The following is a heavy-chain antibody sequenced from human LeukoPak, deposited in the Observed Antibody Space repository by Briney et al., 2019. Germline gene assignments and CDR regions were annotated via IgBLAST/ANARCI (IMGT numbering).Heavy chain of an antibody. CDR1: GGSFSGYY. CDR2: INHSGST. V-gene: IGHV4-34*01. CDR3: ARGKGRVRGVIAPPYYYGMDV. D-gene: IGHD3-10*01. Sequence: PSETPSLTCAVYGGSFSGYYWSWIRQPPGKGLEWIGEINHSGSTNYNPSLKSRVTISVDTSKNQFSLKLSSVTAADTAVYYCARGKGRVRGVIAPPYYYGMDVWGQGTTVTVSS. J-gene: IGHJ6*02.